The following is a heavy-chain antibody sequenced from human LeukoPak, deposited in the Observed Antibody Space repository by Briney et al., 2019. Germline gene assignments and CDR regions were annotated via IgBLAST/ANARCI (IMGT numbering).Heavy chain of an antibody. CDR3: ARGSVDLRSGWYWLY. CDR1: GGSISSYY. D-gene: IGHD6-19*01. V-gene: IGHV4-59*01. J-gene: IGHJ4*02. Sequence: PSETLSLTCTVSGGSISSYYWSWIRQPPGKGLEWIGYIYYSGSTNYNPSLKSRVTISVDTSKNQFSLKLSSVTAADTAVYYCARGSVDLRSGWYWLYWGQGSLVTVSS. CDR2: IYYSGST.